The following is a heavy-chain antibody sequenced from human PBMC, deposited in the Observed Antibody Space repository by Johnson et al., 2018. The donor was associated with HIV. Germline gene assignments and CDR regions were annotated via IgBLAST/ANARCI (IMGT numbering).Heavy chain of an antibody. V-gene: IGHV3-66*02. Sequence: VQLVESGGGMVQPGGSLRLSCAASGLNVSTNYLSWVRQAPGRGLEWVSVLYSDGGPYYADSVKGRFTISRDNSRNTLYLQMNSLRAEDTAVYYCASPLSSGEEFDACDIWVQGTMDTVSA. CDR1: GLNVSTNY. D-gene: IGHD2-15*01. CDR2: LYSDGGP. CDR3: ASPLSSGEEFDACDI. J-gene: IGHJ3*02.